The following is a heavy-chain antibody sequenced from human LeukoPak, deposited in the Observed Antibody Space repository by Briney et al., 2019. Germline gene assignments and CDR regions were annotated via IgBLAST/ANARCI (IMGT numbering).Heavy chain of an antibody. Sequence: PGGSLRLSCAASGFTVSSNYMSWVRQAPGKGLEWVSVIYSGGSTYYADSVKGRFTISRDNSKNTLYLQMNSLRAEDTAVYYCARMVVSYGNWFDPWGQGTLVTVSS. D-gene: IGHD2-15*01. CDR3: ARMVVSYGNWFDP. V-gene: IGHV3-53*01. CDR1: GFTVSSNY. J-gene: IGHJ5*02. CDR2: IYSGGST.